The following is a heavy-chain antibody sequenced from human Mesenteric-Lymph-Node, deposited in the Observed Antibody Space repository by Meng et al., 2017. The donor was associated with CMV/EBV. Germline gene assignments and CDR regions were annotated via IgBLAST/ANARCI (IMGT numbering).Heavy chain of an antibody. Sequence: SFSGYYWSWIRQPPGKGLEWIGEINHSGSTNYNPSLQSRVTISVDTSKNQFSLKLSSVTAADTAVYYCARGNVLLWFGEANTWYFDLWGRGTLVTVSS. D-gene: IGHD3-10*01. J-gene: IGHJ2*01. CDR3: ARGNVLLWFGEANTWYFDL. CDR1: SFSGYY. V-gene: IGHV4-34*01. CDR2: INHSGST.